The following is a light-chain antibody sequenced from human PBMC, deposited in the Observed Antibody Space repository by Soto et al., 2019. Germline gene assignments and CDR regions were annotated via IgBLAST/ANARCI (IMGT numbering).Light chain of an antibody. CDR1: QSVSSN. CDR2: GSS. J-gene: IGKJ4*01. V-gene: IGKV3-15*01. CDR3: HQYNNWPPLT. Sequence: EIVMTQSPATLSVSPGERATLSCRASQSVSSNLAWYQQKPGQAPRLLIYGSSTRATGIPARFSGRGSVTDFTLTISMPQSEDFGVYYCHQYNNWPPLTFGGGTKVEIK.